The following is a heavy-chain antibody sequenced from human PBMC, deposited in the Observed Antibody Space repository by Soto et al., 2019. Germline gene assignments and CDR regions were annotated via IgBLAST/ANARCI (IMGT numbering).Heavy chain of an antibody. Sequence: SETLSLTCAVSGGSISSGGYSWSWIRQPPGKGLEWIGYMYHSGSTYYNPSLKSRVTISVDTSKKQFSLKLSSVTAADTAIFYCASLNFDILTGYYAFDLWGQGTMVTVSS. CDR1: GGSISSGGYS. D-gene: IGHD3-9*01. J-gene: IGHJ3*01. CDR3: ASLNFDILTGYYAFDL. CDR2: MYHSGST. V-gene: IGHV4-30-2*01.